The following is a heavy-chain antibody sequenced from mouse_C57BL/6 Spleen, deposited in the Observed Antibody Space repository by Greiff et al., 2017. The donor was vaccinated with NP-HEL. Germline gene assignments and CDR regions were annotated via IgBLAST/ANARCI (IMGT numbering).Heavy chain of an antibody. Sequence: QFQLQQSGPELVKPGASVKISCKASGYAFSSSWMNWVKQRPGKGLEWIGRIYPGDGDTNYNGKFKGKATLTADKSSSTAYMQLSSLTSEDSAVYFCARSKYYDYPYYAMDYWGQGTSVTVSS. CDR3: ARSKYYDYPYYAMDY. CDR2: IYPGDGDT. D-gene: IGHD2-4*01. V-gene: IGHV1-82*01. J-gene: IGHJ4*01. CDR1: GYAFSSSW.